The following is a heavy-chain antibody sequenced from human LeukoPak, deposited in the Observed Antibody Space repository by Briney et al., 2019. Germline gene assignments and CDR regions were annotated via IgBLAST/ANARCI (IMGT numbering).Heavy chain of an antibody. CDR2: IYYSGST. CDR3: ARHNPYCSGGSCYDGGDY. CDR1: GGSISSYY. Sequence: PSETLSLTCTVSGGSISSYYWSWIRQPPGKGLEWIGYIYYSGSTNYNPSLKSRVTISVDTSKNQLSLKLSSVTAADTAVYYCARHNPYCSGGSCYDGGDYWGQGTLVTVSS. J-gene: IGHJ4*02. V-gene: IGHV4-59*08. D-gene: IGHD2-15*01.